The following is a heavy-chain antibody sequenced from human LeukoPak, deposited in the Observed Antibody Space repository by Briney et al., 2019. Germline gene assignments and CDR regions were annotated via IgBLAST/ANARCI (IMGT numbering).Heavy chain of an antibody. Sequence: GGTLRLSCSASGFTFSRYAMNWVRQAPGKGLEYVSAISSSGGSTYYASSANGRFTISRDNSRNTLHLQMSSLRVEDTAVYYCVKDSSSGSYSDYWGQGTLVTVSS. D-gene: IGHD3-10*01. V-gene: IGHV3-64D*06. CDR1: GFTFSRYA. CDR3: VKDSSSGSYSDY. CDR2: ISSSGGST. J-gene: IGHJ4*02.